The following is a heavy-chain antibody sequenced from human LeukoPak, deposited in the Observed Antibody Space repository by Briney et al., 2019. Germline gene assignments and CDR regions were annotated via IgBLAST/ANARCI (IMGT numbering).Heavy chain of an antibody. Sequence: KTSEALSLTCAVYGGSFSGYYWSWIRQPPGKGLEWIGEINHSGSTNYNPSLKSRVTISVDTSKNQFSLKLSSVIAADTAVYYCARGPLRFLEWAPSHFDYWGQGTLVTVSS. J-gene: IGHJ4*02. V-gene: IGHV4-34*01. CDR3: ARGPLRFLEWAPSHFDY. D-gene: IGHD3-3*01. CDR2: INHSGST. CDR1: GGSFSGYY.